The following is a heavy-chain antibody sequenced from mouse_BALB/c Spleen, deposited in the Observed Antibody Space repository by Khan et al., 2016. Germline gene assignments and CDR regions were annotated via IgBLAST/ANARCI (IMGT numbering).Heavy chain of an antibody. CDR3: SREGVRNAMDY. V-gene: IGHV1-81*01. Sequence: QVRLQQSGPELVKPGASVKMSCKASGYTFTDYVITWVKQRTGQGLEWIGEIYPGSGNTYYNEMFKGKATLTVASNTAYMQLNSLTSEDAAVSFWSREGVRNAMDYWGQGTSVTVSS. D-gene: IGHD2-14*01. CDR2: IYPGSGNT. CDR1: GYTFTDYV. J-gene: IGHJ4*01.